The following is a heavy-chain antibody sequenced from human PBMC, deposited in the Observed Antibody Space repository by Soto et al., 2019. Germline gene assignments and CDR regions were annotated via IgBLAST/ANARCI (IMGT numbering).Heavy chain of an antibody. D-gene: IGHD1-26*01. Sequence: QVQLQESGPGLVKPSETLSLTCTVSGGSISSYYWSWIRQPPGKGLEWIGYIYYCGSTNYNPSLKSRVTISVDTSKNQFSLKLSSVTAADTAVYYCATSGSYLAYFDYWGQGTLVTVSS. CDR3: ATSGSYLAYFDY. J-gene: IGHJ4*02. CDR2: IYYCGST. CDR1: GGSISSYY. V-gene: IGHV4-59*08.